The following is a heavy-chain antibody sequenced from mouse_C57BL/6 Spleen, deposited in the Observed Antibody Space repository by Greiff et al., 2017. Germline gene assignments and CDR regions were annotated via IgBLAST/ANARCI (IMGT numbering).Heavy chain of an antibody. J-gene: IGHJ4*01. CDR3: ARWLNAMDY. V-gene: IGHV1-54*01. Sequence: VQLQQSGAELVRPGTSVKVSCKASGYAFTNYLIEWVKQRPGQGLEWIGVINPGSGGTNYNEKFKGKATLTADKSSSTAYMQLSSLTSEDSAVYFCARWLNAMDYWGQGTSVTVSS. CDR2: INPGSGGT. D-gene: IGHD2-2*01. CDR1: GYAFTNYL.